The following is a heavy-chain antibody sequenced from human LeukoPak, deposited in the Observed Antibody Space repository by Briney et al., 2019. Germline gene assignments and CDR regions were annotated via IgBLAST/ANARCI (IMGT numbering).Heavy chain of an antibody. Sequence: IPSETLSLTCAVYGGSFSGYYWSWIRQPPGKGLEWIGEINHSGSTNYNPSLKSRVTISVDTSKNQFSLKLSSVTAADTAVYYCARGGIAARPDYHYYYGMDVWGQGTTGTVSS. CDR2: INHSGST. CDR3: ARGGIAARPDYHYYYGMDV. CDR1: GGSFSGYY. J-gene: IGHJ6*02. V-gene: IGHV4-34*01. D-gene: IGHD6-6*01.